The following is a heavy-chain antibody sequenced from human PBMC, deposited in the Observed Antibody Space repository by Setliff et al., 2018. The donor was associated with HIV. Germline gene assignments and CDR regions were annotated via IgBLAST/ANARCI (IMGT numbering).Heavy chain of an antibody. V-gene: IGHV4-39*02. CDR3: ARVHMAYAAFDV. CDR2: IYYIGSI. J-gene: IGHJ3*01. D-gene: IGHD2-21*01. Sequence: PSETLSLTCTVSGGSISSSSYYWGWIRQPPGEGLEWIGSIYYIGSINYNPPLKSPVTMSLDTSKNHFSLKLSSVTAADTAVYYCARVHMAYAAFDVWGQGTMVTVSS. CDR1: GGSISSSSYY.